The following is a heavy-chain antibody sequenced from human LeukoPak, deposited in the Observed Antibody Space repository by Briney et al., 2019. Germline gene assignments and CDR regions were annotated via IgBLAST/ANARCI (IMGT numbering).Heavy chain of an antibody. J-gene: IGHJ3*02. V-gene: IGHV1-2*02. CDR1: GYTFTGDY. Sequence: ASVKVSCKASGYTFTGDYMHCVRQAPGQGLEWMGWINPNSGGTNYAQKFQGRVTMTRDTSISTAYMELSRLRSDDTAVYYCARALCSGGSCYSSFIKDAFDIWGQGTMVTVSS. CDR3: ARALCSGGSCYSSFIKDAFDI. D-gene: IGHD2-15*01. CDR2: INPNSGGT.